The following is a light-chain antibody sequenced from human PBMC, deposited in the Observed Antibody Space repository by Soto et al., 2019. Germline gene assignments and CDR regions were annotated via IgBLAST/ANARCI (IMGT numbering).Light chain of an antibody. CDR3: QQYGSSPLT. CDR1: QSVSSN. J-gene: IGKJ4*01. CDR2: GAS. Sequence: MVITQSPATLSVSPGERATLPSRASQSVSSNLAWYQQKPGQAPGLLIYGASTRATGIPDRFIGSGSGTDFTLTINRLEPEDFAVYYCQQYGSSPLTFGGGSKVDI. V-gene: IGKV3-20*01.